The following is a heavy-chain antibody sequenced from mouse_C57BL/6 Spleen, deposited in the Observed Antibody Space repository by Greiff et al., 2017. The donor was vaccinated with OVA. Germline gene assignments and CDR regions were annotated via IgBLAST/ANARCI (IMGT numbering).Heavy chain of an antibody. CDR3: ARGRYYGSPYWYFDV. V-gene: IGHV1-47*01. CDR2: FHPYNDDT. J-gene: IGHJ1*03. D-gene: IGHD1-1*01. Sequence: QVQLKESGAELVKPGASVKMSCKASGYTFTTYPIEWMKQNHGKSLEWIGNFHPYNDDTKYNEKFKGKATLTVEKSSSTVYLELSRVTSDDSAVYYCARGRYYGSPYWYFDVWGTGTTVTVSS. CDR1: GYTFTTYP.